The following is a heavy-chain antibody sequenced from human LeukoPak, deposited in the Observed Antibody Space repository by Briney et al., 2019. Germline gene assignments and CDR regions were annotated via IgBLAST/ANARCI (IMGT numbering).Heavy chain of an antibody. CDR3: ARRDGYNSAGGYWYFDL. Sequence: SETLSLTCTVSGGSISSYSWSWIRQPAGKGLEWIGRIYTSGGTNYNPSLKRRVTISVDKSKNQFSLKLSSVTAADTAVYYCARRDGYNSAGGYWYFDLWGRGTLVTVSS. V-gene: IGHV4-4*07. J-gene: IGHJ2*01. D-gene: IGHD5-24*01. CDR1: GGSISSYS. CDR2: IYTSGGT.